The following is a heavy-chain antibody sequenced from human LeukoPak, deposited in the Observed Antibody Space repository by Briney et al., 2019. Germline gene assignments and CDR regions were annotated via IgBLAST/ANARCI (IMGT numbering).Heavy chain of an antibody. CDR1: GGSFSGYY. CDR2: INHSGST. CDR3: ARGLVGSTRGLIDY. D-gene: IGHD1-26*01. V-gene: IGHV4-34*01. Sequence: SETLSLTCAVYGGSFSGYYWSWIRQPPGKGLEWIGEINHSGSTNYIPSLKSRVIISVDTSKNQFSLRLSFVTAADTAVYYCARGLVGSTRGLIDYWGQGTLVTVSS. J-gene: IGHJ4*02.